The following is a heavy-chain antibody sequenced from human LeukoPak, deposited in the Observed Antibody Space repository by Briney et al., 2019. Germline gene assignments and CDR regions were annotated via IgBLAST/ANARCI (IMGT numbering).Heavy chain of an antibody. J-gene: IGHJ4*02. CDR3: ARVSGYDWESFYDY. Sequence: PSEALSLTCTVSGGSISSYYWSWIRQPPGKGLEWIGFIYYSGSTNYNPSLKSRVTISVDTSKNQFSLKLSSVTAADTAVYYCARVSGYDWESFYDYWGQGTLVTVSS. CDR2: IYYSGST. CDR1: GGSISSYY. V-gene: IGHV4-59*01. D-gene: IGHD5-12*01.